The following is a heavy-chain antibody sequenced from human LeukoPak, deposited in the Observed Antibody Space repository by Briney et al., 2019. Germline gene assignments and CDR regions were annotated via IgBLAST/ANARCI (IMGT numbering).Heavy chain of an antibody. V-gene: IGHV4-39*01. Sequence: SETLSLTCTVSGGSISSSNYYWGWIRQPPGKGLEWIGSIYYSGSTYYNPSLKSRVTISVDTSKNQFSLKLSSVTAADTAVYYCARQEVRGVIITLDYWGQGTLVTVSS. CDR3: ARQEVRGVIITLDY. CDR2: IYYSGST. D-gene: IGHD3-10*01. CDR1: GGSISSSNYY. J-gene: IGHJ4*02.